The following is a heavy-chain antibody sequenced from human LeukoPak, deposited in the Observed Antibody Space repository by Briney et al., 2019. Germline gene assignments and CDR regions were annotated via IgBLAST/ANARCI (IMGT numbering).Heavy chain of an antibody. Sequence: SETLSLTCTVSGGSISSHYWSWIRQPPGKGLEWIGYIYYSGSTNYNPSLKSRVTISGDTSKNQFSLKLSSVTAADTAVYYCARSFHYYDSSGYPVDAFDIWGQGTMVTVSS. D-gene: IGHD3-22*01. CDR3: ARSFHYYDSSGYPVDAFDI. V-gene: IGHV4-59*11. CDR1: GGSISSHY. CDR2: IYYSGST. J-gene: IGHJ3*02.